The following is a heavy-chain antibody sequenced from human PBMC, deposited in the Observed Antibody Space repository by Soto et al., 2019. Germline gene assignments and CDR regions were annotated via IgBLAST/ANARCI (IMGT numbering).Heavy chain of an antibody. CDR1: GFIFNNYA. J-gene: IGHJ5*02. CDR2: ITGYGATT. CDR3: ARDPLLYDSDWYPNWFGP. V-gene: IGHV3-23*01. D-gene: IGHD6-19*01. Sequence: EAQLLESGGGLVQPGGSLRLSCSASGFIFNNYAMSWVRQAPGKGLEWVSGITGYGATTYYAESVKGRFTISRDNSKYTLYRQMSTLTAEDTAVYYCARDPLLYDSDWYPNWFGPWGQGTLVTVSS.